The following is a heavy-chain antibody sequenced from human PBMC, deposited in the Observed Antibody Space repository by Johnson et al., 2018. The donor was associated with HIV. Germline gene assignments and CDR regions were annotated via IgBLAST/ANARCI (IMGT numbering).Heavy chain of an antibody. CDR3: TTAIVIDAFDI. CDR1: GFTFSNVC. D-gene: IGHD3-16*02. V-gene: IGHV3-15*01. J-gene: IGHJ3*02. CDR2: IKRKIEGEAT. Sequence: MQLVESGGGLVKPGGSLRLSCAASGFTFSNVCMSWVRQAPGKGLEWVGRIKRKIEGEATDYAAPVKGRFTISRDDSKNTLFLQMSSLKTDDTAVYYCTTAIVIDAFDIWCQGTMVTVSS.